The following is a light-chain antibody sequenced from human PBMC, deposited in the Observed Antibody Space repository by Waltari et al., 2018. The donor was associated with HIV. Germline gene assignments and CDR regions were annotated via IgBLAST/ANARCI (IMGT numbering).Light chain of an antibody. CDR1: QGISNF. CDR2: AAS. CDR3: QKFNSAPLT. V-gene: IGKV1-27*01. Sequence: DIQMTQSPSSLSAYVGVSVTTTCRARQGISNFLTWYQHKPGNVPKLLIYAASTLQSGVPSRFSGSGSGTDFTLTITNLQPEDIGTYYCQKFNSAPLTFGGGTKVEIK. J-gene: IGKJ4*01.